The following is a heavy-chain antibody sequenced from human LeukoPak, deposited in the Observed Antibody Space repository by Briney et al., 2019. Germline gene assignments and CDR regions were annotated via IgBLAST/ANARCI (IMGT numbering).Heavy chain of an antibody. J-gene: IGHJ4*02. D-gene: IGHD6-19*01. Sequence: GASVKVSCKASGYTFTSYGISWVRQAPGQGLEWMGGIIPIFGTANYAQKFQGRVTITADESTSTAYMELSSLRSEDTAVYYCAYSSGWYEAFDYWGQGTLVTVSS. CDR2: IIPIFGTA. V-gene: IGHV1-69*13. CDR1: GYTFTSYG. CDR3: AYSSGWYEAFDY.